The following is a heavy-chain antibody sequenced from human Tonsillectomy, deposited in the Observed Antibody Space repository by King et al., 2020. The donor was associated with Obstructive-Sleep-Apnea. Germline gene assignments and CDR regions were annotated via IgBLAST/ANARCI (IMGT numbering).Heavy chain of an antibody. D-gene: IGHD3-9*01. V-gene: IGHV3-33*01. CDR2: IWYDGSNK. CDR1: GFTFSSYG. CDR3: ARGASSSGGYFDWLLWAEDFQH. J-gene: IGHJ1*01. Sequence: VQLVESGGGVVQPGRSLRLSCAASGFTFSSYGMHWVRQAPGKGLEWVAVIWYDGSNKYYADSVKGRFTISRDNSKNTLYLQMNSLRAEDTAVYYCARGASSSGGYFDWLLWAEDFQHWGQGTLVTVSS.